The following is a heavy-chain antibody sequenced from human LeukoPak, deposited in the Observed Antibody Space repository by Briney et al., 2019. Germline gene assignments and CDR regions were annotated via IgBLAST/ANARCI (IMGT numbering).Heavy chain of an antibody. CDR1: GFTFSSYA. D-gene: IGHD3-22*01. CDR3: AREAYYYYDSSGQENAFDI. V-gene: IGHV3-30*04. Sequence: AGGSLRLSCAASGFTFSSYAMHWVRQAPGKGLEWVAVISYDGSNKYYADSVKGRFTISRDNSKNTLYLQMNSLRAEDTAVYYCAREAYYYYDSSGQENAFDIWGQGTMVTVSS. CDR2: ISYDGSNK. J-gene: IGHJ3*02.